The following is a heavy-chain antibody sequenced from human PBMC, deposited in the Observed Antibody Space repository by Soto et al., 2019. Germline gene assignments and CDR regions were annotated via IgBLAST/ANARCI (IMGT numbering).Heavy chain of an antibody. Sequence: ILSLTCILSGGCVTSDEDYWTWMRQSPGKGLEWIGYISNSGSTGYNPSLKTRLSMSVDRSKNQFTLRLTSVTAADTAVYFCATESGSTYGYFDHWGQGTQVTV. V-gene: IGHV4-30-4*01. D-gene: IGHD5-18*01. CDR2: ISNSGST. CDR1: GGCVTSDEDY. CDR3: ATESGSTYGYFDH. J-gene: IGHJ4*02.